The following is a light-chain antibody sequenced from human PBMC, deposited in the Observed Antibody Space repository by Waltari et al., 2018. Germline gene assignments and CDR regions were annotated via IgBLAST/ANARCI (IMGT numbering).Light chain of an antibody. V-gene: IGKV1-5*01. CDR3: QQYNSYSVYT. CDR1: QSIRSW. J-gene: IGKJ2*01. Sequence: DIQMTQSPSTLSASVGDRVTMTCRASQSIRSWLAWDQQKPGKAPKLLIYDASSLASGVPSRFSGSGSETEFTLSISSLQPDDFATYYCQQYNSYSVYTFGQGTKLEIK. CDR2: DAS.